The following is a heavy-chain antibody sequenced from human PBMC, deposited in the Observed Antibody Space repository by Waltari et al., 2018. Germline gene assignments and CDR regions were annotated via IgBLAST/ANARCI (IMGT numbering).Heavy chain of an antibody. CDR3: ARDHYDCWSGYPRWFDP. V-gene: IGHV1-3*01. Sequence: QVQLVQSGAEVKKPGASVKVSCKASGYTFTSYAMHWVRQAPGQRLEWMGWINAGNGNTKYSQKFQGRVTITRDTSASTAYMELSSLRSEDTALYYCARDHYDCWSGYPRWFDPWGQGTLVTVSS. D-gene: IGHD3-3*01. J-gene: IGHJ5*02. CDR1: GYTFTSYA. CDR2: INAGNGNT.